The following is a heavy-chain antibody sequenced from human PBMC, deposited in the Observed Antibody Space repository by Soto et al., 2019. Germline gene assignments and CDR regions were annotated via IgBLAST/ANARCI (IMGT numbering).Heavy chain of an antibody. V-gene: IGHV3-74*01. CDR1: GFTLSSRW. CDR2: IKPDGSTT. Sequence: PGGSLRLSCVVSGFTLSSRWMHWVRQTPGKGLVWVSRIKPDGSTTNYADSVKGRFTISRDNSKNTLYLHMNSLRPEDTAVYYCAKGGYNYGFLFDCWGQGTLVTVSS. D-gene: IGHD5-18*01. CDR3: AKGGYNYGFLFDC. J-gene: IGHJ4*02.